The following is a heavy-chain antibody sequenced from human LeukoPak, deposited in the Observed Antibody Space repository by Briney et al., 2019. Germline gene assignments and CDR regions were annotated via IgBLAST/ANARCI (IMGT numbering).Heavy chain of an antibody. CDR2: ISGSGGST. Sequence: GGSLRLSCAASGFTFSSYWMHWVRQAPGKGLEWVSAISGSGGSTYYADSVKGRFTISRDNSKNTLYLQRNSLRAEDTAVYYCAKSIAAAGTDAFDIWGQGTMVTVSS. CDR1: GFTFSSYW. V-gene: IGHV3-23*01. D-gene: IGHD6-13*01. J-gene: IGHJ3*02. CDR3: AKSIAAAGTDAFDI.